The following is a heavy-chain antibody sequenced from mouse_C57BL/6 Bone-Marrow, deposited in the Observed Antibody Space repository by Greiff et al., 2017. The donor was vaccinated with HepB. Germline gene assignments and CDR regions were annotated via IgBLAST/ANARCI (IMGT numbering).Heavy chain of an antibody. Sequence: VQGVESGPELVKPGASVKISCKASGYAFSSSWMNWVKQRPGKGLEWIGRIYPGDGDTNYNGKFKGKATLTADKSSSTAYMQLSSLTSEDSAVYFCARGGGFAYWGQGTLVTVSA. CDR1: GYAFSSSW. J-gene: IGHJ3*01. CDR3: ARGGGFAY. CDR2: IYPGDGDT. V-gene: IGHV1-82*01.